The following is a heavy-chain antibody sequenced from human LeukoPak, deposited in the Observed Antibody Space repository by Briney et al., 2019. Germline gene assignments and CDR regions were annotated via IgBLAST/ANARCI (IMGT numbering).Heavy chain of an antibody. J-gene: IGHJ6*02. D-gene: IGHD3-3*01. CDR3: VRVNYYDFWSGAYGMDV. V-gene: IGHV1-69*04. CDR1: GGTFSSYA. CDR2: IIPILGIA. Sequence: SAKVSCKASGGTFSSYAISWVRQAPGQGLEWMGRIIPILGIANYAQKFQGRVTITADKSTSTAYMELSSLRSEDTAVYYCVRVNYYDFWSGAYGMDVWGQGTTVTVSS.